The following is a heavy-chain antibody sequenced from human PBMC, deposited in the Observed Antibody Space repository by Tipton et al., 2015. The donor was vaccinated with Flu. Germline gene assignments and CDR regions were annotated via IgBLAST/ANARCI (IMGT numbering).Heavy chain of an antibody. CDR2: IYYGGTT. V-gene: IGHV4-59*02. CDR3: ARDSGAYPLGFDP. Sequence: TLSLTCTVSGGAVSSYFWTWIRQPPGKQLEWIGYIYYGGTTNYNPSLRSRVTFSIDTSKNQLSLTLTSVTAADTAVYYCARDSGAYPLGFDPWGRGTLVTVSS. CDR1: GGAVSSYF. D-gene: IGHD2-15*01. J-gene: IGHJ5*01.